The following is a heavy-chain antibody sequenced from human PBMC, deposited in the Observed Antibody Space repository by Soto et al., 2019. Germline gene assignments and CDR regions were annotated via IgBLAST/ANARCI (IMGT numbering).Heavy chain of an antibody. J-gene: IGHJ4*02. CDR2: INPSGGST. CDR1: GYTFTSYY. D-gene: IGHD2-21*02. Sequence: QVQLVQSGAEVKKPGASVKVSCKASGYTFTSYYIHWVRQAPGQGLEWMGIINPSGGSTSYAQKCTARLTLPRDTSTSTVYRERRSLRSEDTAVYYCARPAVTASRLTELSYWGQGTLVTVSS. CDR3: ARPAVTASRLTELSY. V-gene: IGHV1-46*01.